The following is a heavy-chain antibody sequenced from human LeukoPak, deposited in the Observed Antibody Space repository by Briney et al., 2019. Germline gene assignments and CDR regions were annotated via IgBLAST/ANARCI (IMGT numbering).Heavy chain of an antibody. J-gene: IGHJ4*02. V-gene: IGHV1-69*05. CDR1: GGTSSSYA. CDR2: IIPIFGTA. Sequence: GASVKVSCKASGGTSSSYAISWVRQAPGQGLEWMGGIIPIFGTANYAQKFQGRVTITTDESTSTAYMELSSLRSEDTAVYYCASNYYDSSGYYTPLVYWGQGTLVTVSS. D-gene: IGHD3-22*01. CDR3: ASNYYDSSGYYTPLVY.